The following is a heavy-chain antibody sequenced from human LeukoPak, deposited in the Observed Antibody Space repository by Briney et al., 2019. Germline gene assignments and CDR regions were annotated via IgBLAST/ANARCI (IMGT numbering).Heavy chain of an antibody. D-gene: IGHD4-17*01. CDR2: ISYDGSNN. V-gene: IGHV3-30*18. J-gene: IGHJ3*01. CDR1: GFTFSTYG. CDR3: AKDRQRVAYGGAFDL. Sequence: GRSLRLSCAASGFTFSTYGMHWVRQAPGKGLEWVALISYDGSNNYHADPVKGRFTISRDNSKKKLYLQMNSLRAEDTAIYYCAKDRQRVAYGGAFDLWGQGTMVTVSS.